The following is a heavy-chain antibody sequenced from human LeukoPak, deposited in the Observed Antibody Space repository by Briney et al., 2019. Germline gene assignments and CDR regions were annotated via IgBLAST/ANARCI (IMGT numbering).Heavy chain of an antibody. J-gene: IGHJ4*02. D-gene: IGHD3-16*01. V-gene: IGHV3-72*01. CDR1: GFTFSDHY. CDR3: GRGGSRPFDY. Sequence: GGSLRLSCAASGFTFSDHYMDWVRQAPGKGLERVGRSRNKANSYTTEYAASVKGRFTISRDDSKNSVYLQMNSLKTEDTAVYYCGRGGSRPFDYWDQGTVVTVSS. CDR2: SRNKANSYTT.